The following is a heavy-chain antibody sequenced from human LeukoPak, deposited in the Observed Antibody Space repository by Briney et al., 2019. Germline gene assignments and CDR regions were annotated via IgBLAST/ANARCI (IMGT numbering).Heavy chain of an antibody. Sequence: GASVKVSCKASGYSFTDYYMHWVRQAPGQGLEWMGWINPNSGGTNYAQKFQDRVTMTRDTFISTAYMELSRLRIDDTAIYYCARDGSGWSDYWGQGTLVTISS. D-gene: IGHD6-19*01. CDR1: GYSFTDYY. CDR3: ARDGSGWSDY. J-gene: IGHJ4*02. CDR2: INPNSGGT. V-gene: IGHV1-2*02.